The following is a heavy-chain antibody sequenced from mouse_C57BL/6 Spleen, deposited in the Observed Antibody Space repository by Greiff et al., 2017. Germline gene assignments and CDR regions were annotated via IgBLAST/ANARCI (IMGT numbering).Heavy chain of an antibody. V-gene: IGHV1-50*01. CDR2: IDPSGSCT. CDR1: GYTFTGYW. J-gene: IGHJ4*01. CDR3: ATGTGAMDY. D-gene: IGHD3-3*01. Sequence: VQLQQSGAELVKPGASVKLSCKASGYTFTGYWMQWVKQRPGQGLEWIGEIDPSGSCTNYNQKFKGQATLTVDTTSSTAYMQLSSLTSEDSAVYYCATGTGAMDYWGQGTSVTVSS.